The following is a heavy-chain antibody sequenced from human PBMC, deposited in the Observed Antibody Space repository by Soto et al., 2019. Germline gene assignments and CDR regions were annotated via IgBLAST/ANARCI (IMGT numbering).Heavy chain of an antibody. CDR1: GYTFTSHG. V-gene: IGHV1-18*01. CDR3: ARLLTEGVTYREDAFDI. Sequence: ASVKVSCKASGYTFTSHGFSWERQAPGQGLEWMGWISTYNGKTDYAEKFQGRVTMTADTRTNTGYMELRSLRSDDTAVYYCARLLTEGVTYREDAFDIWG. D-gene: IGHD3-16*02. J-gene: IGHJ3*02. CDR2: ISTYNGKT.